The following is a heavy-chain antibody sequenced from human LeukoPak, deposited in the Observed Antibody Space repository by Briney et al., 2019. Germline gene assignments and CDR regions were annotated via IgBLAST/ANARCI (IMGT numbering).Heavy chain of an antibody. J-gene: IGHJ4*02. CDR3: AKGYHE. Sequence: GGSLRLSCAASGFTFSNYAIHWVRQAPGKGLEWVSIVGGSGVKTYYADSVKGRFTISRDNSKNTLYLQMNSLRAEDTAVYYCAKGYHEWGQGTLVTVSS. D-gene: IGHD2-2*01. V-gene: IGHV3-23*01. CDR1: GFTFSNYA. CDR2: VGGSGVKT.